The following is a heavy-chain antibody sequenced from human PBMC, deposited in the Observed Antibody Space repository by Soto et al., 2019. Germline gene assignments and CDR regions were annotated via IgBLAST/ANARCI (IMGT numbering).Heavy chain of an antibody. V-gene: IGHV4-31*03. CDR2: IYYSGST. J-gene: IGHJ4*02. Sequence: QVQLQESGPGLVKPSQTLSLTCTVSGGSISSGGYYWSWIRQHPGKGLDWIGFIYYSGSTYYNPPLQSRVPISVDQSKNPVSLELSSVTAADTAVYYCAREPSIWGQGTLVAVSS. CDR3: AREPSI. CDR1: GGSISSGGYY.